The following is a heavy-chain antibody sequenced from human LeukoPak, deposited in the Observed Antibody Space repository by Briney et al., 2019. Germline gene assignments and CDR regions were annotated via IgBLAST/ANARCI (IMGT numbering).Heavy chain of an antibody. Sequence: GGSLRLSCAASGFTFSSYAMSWVRQAPGKGLEWVSAISGSGGSTYYADSVKGRFTISRDNSKNTLYLQMNSLRAEATAVYSRXXXPFPQGRGVAFDYWGQGTLVTVSS. D-gene: IGHD2/OR15-2a*01. J-gene: IGHJ4*02. CDR3: XXXPFPQGRGVAFDY. V-gene: IGHV3-23*01. CDR1: GFTFSSYA. CDR2: ISGSGGST.